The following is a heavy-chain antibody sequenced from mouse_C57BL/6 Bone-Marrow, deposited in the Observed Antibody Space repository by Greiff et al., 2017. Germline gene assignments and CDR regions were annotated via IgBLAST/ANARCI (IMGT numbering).Heavy chain of an antibody. V-gene: IGHV1-64*01. J-gene: IGHJ2*01. D-gene: IGHD2-13*01. CDR2: IHTNSGST. CDR3: ARWGLRKGDY. Sequence: QVQLQQPGAELVKPGASVKLSCKASGYTFTSYWLHWVKQRPGQGLEWIGMIHTNSGSTNYNEKFKNKATLTVDKSSSTAYMQLSSLTSEYSAVYYCARWGLRKGDYWGQGTTLTVSS. CDR1: GYTFTSYW.